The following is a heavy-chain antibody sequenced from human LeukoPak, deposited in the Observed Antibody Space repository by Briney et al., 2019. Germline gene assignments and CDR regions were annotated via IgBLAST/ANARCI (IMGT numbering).Heavy chain of an antibody. J-gene: IGHJ3*02. CDR1: GYTFTGYY. CDR2: INPNSGGT. V-gene: IGHV1-2*02. CDR3: AREHPRRDNAFDI. Sequence: ASVKVSCKASGYTFTGYYMHWVRQAPGQGLEWMGWINPNSGGTNYAQKFQGRVTMTRDTSISTAYMELSRLRSDDTAVYYCAREHPRRDNAFDIWGQGTMVTVSS.